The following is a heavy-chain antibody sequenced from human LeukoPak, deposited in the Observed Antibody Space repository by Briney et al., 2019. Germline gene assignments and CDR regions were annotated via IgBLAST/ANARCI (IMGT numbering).Heavy chain of an antibody. J-gene: IGHJ5*01. CDR1: GFTFSNYA. V-gene: IGHV3-23*01. Sequence: AGGSLRLSCATSGFTFSNYAVSWVRQAPGKGLEWVSSISGSGGTTYYADSVKGRFTISRDNSKNTLYLQMNSLRAEDTAVYYCARTYGSGRYNWFDSWGQGTLVIVSS. CDR2: ISGSGGTT. D-gene: IGHD3-10*01. CDR3: ARTYGSGRYNWFDS.